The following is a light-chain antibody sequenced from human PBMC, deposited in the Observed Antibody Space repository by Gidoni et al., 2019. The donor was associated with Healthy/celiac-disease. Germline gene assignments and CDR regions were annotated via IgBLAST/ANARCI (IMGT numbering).Light chain of an antibody. V-gene: IGLV2-23*01. CDR1: SSDVGSYNL. CDR3: CSYAGSSTPHVV. Sequence: QSALTQPPSVSGSPGQSITISCTGTSSDVGSYNLVPWYQQHPGKAPKLMIYEGSKRPSGVSNRVSGSKSGNTASLTISGHQAEDEADYYCCSYAGSSTPHVVFGGGTKLTVL. CDR2: EGS. J-gene: IGLJ2*01.